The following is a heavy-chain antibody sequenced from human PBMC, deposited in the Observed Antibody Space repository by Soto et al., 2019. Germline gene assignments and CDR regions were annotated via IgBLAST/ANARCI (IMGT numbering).Heavy chain of an antibody. V-gene: IGHV3-33*01. CDR2: IWYDGSNR. D-gene: IGHD1-26*01. Sequence: PGGSLRLSCAASGFTFSTYAMHWVRQAPGKGLEWVAVIWYDGSNRDYVNSVKGRFTISRDNSDNTLYLQMDSLGGEDTAVYYCTRASHSRSWPTHYYYGMDVWGQGTTVTVSS. J-gene: IGHJ6*02. CDR3: TRASHSRSWPTHYYYGMDV. CDR1: GFTFSTYA.